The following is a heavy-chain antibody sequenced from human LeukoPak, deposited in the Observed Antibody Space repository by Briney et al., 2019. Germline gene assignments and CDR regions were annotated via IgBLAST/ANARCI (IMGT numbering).Heavy chain of an antibody. CDR2: INQVGTET. D-gene: IGHD3-3*01. CDR3: ATSSSYDFWSGYYPRGYYGMDV. CDR1: GFTFANYY. Sequence: GGSLRLSCAVSGFTFANYYMSWVRQAPGKGLEWVANINQVGTETFYVDSVKGRFTISRDNAKNSLYLQMSSLRAEDTAVYYCATSSSYDFWSGYYPRGYYGMDVWGQGTTVTVSS. J-gene: IGHJ6*02. V-gene: IGHV3-7*01.